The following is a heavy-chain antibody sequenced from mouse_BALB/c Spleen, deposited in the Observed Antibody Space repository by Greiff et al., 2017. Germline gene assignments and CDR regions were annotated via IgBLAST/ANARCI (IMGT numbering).Heavy chain of an antibody. D-gene: IGHD1-1*01. CDR3: ARGDYYGSSYGFAY. CDR1: GFTFSDYY. Sequence: EVMLVESGGGLVKPGGSLKLSCAASGFTFSDYYMYWVRQTPEKRLEWVATISDGGSYTYYPDSVKGRFTISRDNAKNNLYLQMSSLKSEDTAMYYCARGDYYGSSYGFAYWGQGTLVTVSA. V-gene: IGHV5-4*02. J-gene: IGHJ3*01. CDR2: ISDGGSYT.